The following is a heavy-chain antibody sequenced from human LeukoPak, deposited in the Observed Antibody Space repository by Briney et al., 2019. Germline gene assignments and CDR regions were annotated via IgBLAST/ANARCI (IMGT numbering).Heavy chain of an antibody. Sequence: SGTLSLTCTVSGGFISSYYWRWIRQPPGKGLEWIGYIYYSGSTNYNPSLKSRVTISVDTSKNQFSLKLSSVTAADTAVYYCASASMVRGVSIDYWGQGTLVTVSS. CDR2: IYYSGST. J-gene: IGHJ4*02. CDR3: ASASMVRGVSIDY. CDR1: GGFISSYY. V-gene: IGHV4-59*01. D-gene: IGHD3-10*01.